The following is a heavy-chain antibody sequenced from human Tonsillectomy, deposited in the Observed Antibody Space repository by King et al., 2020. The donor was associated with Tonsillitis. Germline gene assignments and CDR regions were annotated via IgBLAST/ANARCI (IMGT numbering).Heavy chain of an antibody. Sequence: VQLVESGGALVQPGGSLRLSCAASGFTFSSYWIHWVRQEPGKGLVWVSRISSDGKSGSNADSVKGRFTISRDNAKNTLYLQMNSMRDEDTACYYFVIDPHGLGVPHDAFDFWGQGTMVTVSS. CDR3: VIDPHGLGVPHDAFDF. CDR2: ISSDGKSG. J-gene: IGHJ3*01. CDR1: GFTFSSYW. D-gene: IGHD2-8*01. V-gene: IGHV3-74*01.